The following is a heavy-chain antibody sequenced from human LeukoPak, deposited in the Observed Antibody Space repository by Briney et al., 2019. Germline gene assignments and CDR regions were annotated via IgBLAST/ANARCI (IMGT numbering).Heavy chain of an antibody. D-gene: IGHD3-10*01. V-gene: IGHV3-23*01. CDR2: ISGSGGST. Sequence: GGALRLSCAASGFTFSSYAMSWVRQAPGKGLEWVSAISGSGGSTYYADSVKGRFTISRDNSKNTLYLQMNSLRAEDTAVYYCAKDQGSGITYFDYWGQGTLVTVSS. CDR3: AKDQGSGITYFDY. J-gene: IGHJ4*02. CDR1: GFTFSSYA.